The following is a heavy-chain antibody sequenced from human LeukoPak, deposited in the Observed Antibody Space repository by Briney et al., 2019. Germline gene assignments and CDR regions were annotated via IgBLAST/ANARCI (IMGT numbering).Heavy chain of an antibody. CDR1: GFTFSTYS. D-gene: IGHD5-18*01. V-gene: IGHV3-48*04. CDR2: ISSSSSTI. Sequence: PGGSLRLSCGASGFTFSTYSMNWVRQAPGKGLEWVSYISSSSSTIYYADSVKGRFIISRDNAKNSLYLQMNSLRAEDTAVYYCARGASGIQLWFFDPWGQGTLVTVSS. J-gene: IGHJ5*02. CDR3: ARGASGIQLWFFDP.